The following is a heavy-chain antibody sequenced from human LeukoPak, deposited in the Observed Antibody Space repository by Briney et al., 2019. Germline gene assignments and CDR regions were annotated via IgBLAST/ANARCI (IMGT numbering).Heavy chain of an antibody. Sequence: NPSETLSLTCTVSGYSVSSGYYWGWIRQPPGKGLECIGSIYHSGSTYYNPSLKSRVTISLDTSKNQFSLKLSSVTAADTAVYYCARYSYGYYLDYWGQGTLVTVSS. V-gene: IGHV4-38-2*02. J-gene: IGHJ4*02. D-gene: IGHD5-18*01. CDR3: ARYSYGYYLDY. CDR2: IYHSGST. CDR1: GYSVSSGYY.